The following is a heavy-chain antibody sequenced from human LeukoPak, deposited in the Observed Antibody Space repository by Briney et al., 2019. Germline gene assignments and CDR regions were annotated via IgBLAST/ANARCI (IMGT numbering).Heavy chain of an antibody. CDR3: ARELWFGELSLDY. Sequence: GASVNVSCKASGYTFTGYYMHWVRQAPGQGLEWMGWINPNSGGTNYAQKFQGRVTMTRDTSISTAYMELSRLRSDDTAVYYCARELWFGELSLDYWGQGTLVTVSS. V-gene: IGHV1-2*02. D-gene: IGHD3-10*01. CDR1: GYTFTGYY. J-gene: IGHJ4*02. CDR2: INPNSGGT.